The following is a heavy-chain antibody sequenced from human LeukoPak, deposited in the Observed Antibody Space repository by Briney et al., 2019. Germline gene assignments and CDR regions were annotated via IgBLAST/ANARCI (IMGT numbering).Heavy chain of an antibody. D-gene: IGHD6-6*01. CDR2: IWYDGSNK. J-gene: IGHJ4*02. V-gene: IGHV3-30*02. CDR1: GFTFSSYG. CDR3: AKEGVAARPIDDY. Sequence: GGSLRLSCAASGFTFSSYGMHWVRQAPGKGLEWVAVIWYDGSNKYYADSVKGRFTISRDNSKNTLYLQMNSLRAEDTAVYYCAKEGVAARPIDDYWGQGTLITVSS.